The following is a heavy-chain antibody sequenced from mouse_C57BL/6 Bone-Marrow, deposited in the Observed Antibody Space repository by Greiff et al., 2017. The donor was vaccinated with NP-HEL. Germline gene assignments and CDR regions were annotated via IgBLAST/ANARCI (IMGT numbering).Heavy chain of an antibody. CDR3: AVDYDGWFAY. CDR2: IDPSDSYT. Sequence: VQLQQPGAELVMPGASVKLSCKASGYTFTSYWMHWVKQRPGQGLEWIGEIDPSDSYTNYNQKFKGKSTLTVDKSSSTAYMQLSSLTSEDSAVDYCAVDYDGWFAYWGQGTLVTVSA. V-gene: IGHV1-69*01. J-gene: IGHJ3*01. CDR1: GYTFTSYW. D-gene: IGHD2-4*01.